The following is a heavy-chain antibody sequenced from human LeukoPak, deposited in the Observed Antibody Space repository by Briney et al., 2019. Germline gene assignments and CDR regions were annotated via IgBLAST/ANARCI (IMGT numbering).Heavy chain of an antibody. CDR3: ARRNYGDDDHYFDD. V-gene: IGHV4-59*08. CDR1: SGSISSYL. D-gene: IGHD4-17*01. Sequence: SETLSLTCTVSSGSISSYLWSWIRQPPGKGLEWIGYTSYSGSTNYNPSLKSRVTISVDTSRNQFSLKLNSVTAADTAVYYCARRNYGDDDHYFDDWGQGTLVTVSS. CDR2: TSYSGST. J-gene: IGHJ4*02.